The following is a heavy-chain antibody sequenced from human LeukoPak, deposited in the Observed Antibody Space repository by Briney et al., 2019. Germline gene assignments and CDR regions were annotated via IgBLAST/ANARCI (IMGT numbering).Heavy chain of an antibody. V-gene: IGHV4-59*01. J-gene: IGHJ4*02. D-gene: IGHD6-6*01. CDR1: GGSISSYY. Sequence: SETLSLTCTVSGGSISSYYWSWIRQPPGKGLEWIGYIYYSGSTNYNPSLKSRVTISVDTSKNQFSLKLSSVTAADTAVYYCARVGRSAARGALDYWGQGTLVTVSS. CDR3: ARVGRSAARGALDY. CDR2: IYYSGST.